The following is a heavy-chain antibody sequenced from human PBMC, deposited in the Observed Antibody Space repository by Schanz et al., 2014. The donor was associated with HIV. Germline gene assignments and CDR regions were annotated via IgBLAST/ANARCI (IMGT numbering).Heavy chain of an antibody. V-gene: IGHV1-8*01. J-gene: IGHJ4*02. CDR1: GYTFSAND. CDR3: ARGARDCSNGVCGGYYFDH. CDR2: MNPKSSNT. Sequence: QVQLVQSGPDVKKPGASVKVSCKASGYTFSANDINWVRQATGQGLEWMGWMNPKSSNTGFAQKFQGRVTLTRNTSISAAYMELSSLTSEDTGVYYCARGARDCSNGVCGGYYFDHWGQGSLVTVSS. D-gene: IGHD2-8*01.